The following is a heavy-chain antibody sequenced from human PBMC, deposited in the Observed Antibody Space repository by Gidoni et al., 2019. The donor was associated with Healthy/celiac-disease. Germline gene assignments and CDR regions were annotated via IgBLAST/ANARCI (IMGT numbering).Heavy chain of an antibody. J-gene: IGHJ6*02. V-gene: IGHV4-59*01. CDR2: IYYSGST. CDR3: ARGAAAGREYYYYGMDV. D-gene: IGHD6-13*01. Sequence: QVQLQESGPGLVKPSETLSLTCTVSGGSISSYYWSWIRQPPGKGLEWIGYIYYSGSTNYNPSLKSRVTISVDTSKNQFSLKLSSVTAADTAVYYCARGAAAGREYYYYGMDVWGQGTTVTVSS. CDR1: GGSISSYY.